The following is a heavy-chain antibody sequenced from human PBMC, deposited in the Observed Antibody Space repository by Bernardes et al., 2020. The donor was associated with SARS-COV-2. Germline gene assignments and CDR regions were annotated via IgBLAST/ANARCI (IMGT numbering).Heavy chain of an antibody. V-gene: IGHV3-23*01. CDR2: ISYNGGLT. CDR3: ARRSGGTPDY. D-gene: IGHD3-16*01. J-gene: IGHJ4*02. CDR1: GFTFGNSV. Sequence: GSLRLSCAASGFTFGNSVMTWVHQAPGKGLEWVSAISYNGGLTDYADSVRDRFTISRDNSRNLLYLQMNGLRLEDTAIYYCARRSGGTPDYWGRGTLVTVSS.